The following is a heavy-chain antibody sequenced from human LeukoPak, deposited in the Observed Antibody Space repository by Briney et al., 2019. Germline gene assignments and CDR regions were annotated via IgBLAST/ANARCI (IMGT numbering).Heavy chain of an antibody. J-gene: IGHJ4*02. Sequence: GGTLRLSCAASGFTFSSYGMSWVRQAPGKGLEWVSAISGSGGSTYYADSVKGRFTISRDNSKNTLYLQMNSLRAEDTAVYYCAKEGEQWLVEYYFDYWGQGTLVTVSS. D-gene: IGHD6-19*01. V-gene: IGHV3-23*01. CDR3: AKEGEQWLVEYYFDY. CDR2: ISGSGGST. CDR1: GFTFSSYG.